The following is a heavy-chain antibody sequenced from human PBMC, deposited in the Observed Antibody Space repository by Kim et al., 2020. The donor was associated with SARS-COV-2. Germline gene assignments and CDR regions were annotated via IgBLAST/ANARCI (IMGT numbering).Heavy chain of an antibody. Sequence: GGSLRLSCAASGFTFSSYAMHWVRQAPGKGLEWVAVISYDGSNKYYADSVKGRFTISRDNSKNTLYLQMNSLRAEDTAVYYCARDGSSRGVEYFDYWGQGTLVTVSS. CDR1: GFTFSSYA. J-gene: IGHJ4*02. CDR2: ISYDGSNK. CDR3: ARDGSSRGVEYFDY. D-gene: IGHD6-13*01. V-gene: IGHV3-30-3*01.